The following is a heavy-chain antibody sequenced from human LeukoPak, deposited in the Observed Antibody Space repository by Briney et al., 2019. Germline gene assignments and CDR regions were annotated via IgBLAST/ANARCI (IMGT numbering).Heavy chain of an antibody. J-gene: IGHJ4*02. CDR2: IKHDGSEK. CDR3: AREFYDDSGYYQGWY. Sequence: GGSLRLSCAASGFTFSRYWVSWVRQAPGKGLEWVANIKHDGSEKNYVDSVKGRFTISRDNAKNSLYLQMNSLRAEDTAVYYCAREFYDDSGYYQGWYWGQGTLVTVSS. D-gene: IGHD3-22*01. CDR1: GFTFSRYW. V-gene: IGHV3-7*01.